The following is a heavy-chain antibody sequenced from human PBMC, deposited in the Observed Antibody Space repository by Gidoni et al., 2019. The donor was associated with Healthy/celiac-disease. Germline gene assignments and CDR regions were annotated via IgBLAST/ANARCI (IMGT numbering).Heavy chain of an antibody. Sequence: EVQLVESGGGLVKPGGSLRLSCAASGFTFSSYSMNWVRQAPGKGLEWVSSISSSSSYIYYADSVKGRFTISRDNAKNSLYLQMNSLRAEDTAVYHCARDSRYDSSGYSYWGQGTLVTVSS. J-gene: IGHJ4*02. D-gene: IGHD3-22*01. CDR1: GFTFSSYS. V-gene: IGHV3-21*01. CDR2: ISSSSSYI. CDR3: ARDSRYDSSGYSY.